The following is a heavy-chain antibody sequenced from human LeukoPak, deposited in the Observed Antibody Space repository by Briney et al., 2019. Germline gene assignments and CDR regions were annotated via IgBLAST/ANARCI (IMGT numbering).Heavy chain of an antibody. CDR3: ARGGVAVTVDY. CDR2: IYSSGST. Sequence: SETLSLTCTVSGASISGSGYYWGWIRQPPGKGLEWIGSIYSSGSTYYNASLQSRVTISVDTSKNQFSLKLSSVTAADTAVYYCARGGVAVTVDYWGQGTLVTVSS. J-gene: IGHJ4*02. V-gene: IGHV4-39*07. D-gene: IGHD6-19*01. CDR1: GASISGSGYY.